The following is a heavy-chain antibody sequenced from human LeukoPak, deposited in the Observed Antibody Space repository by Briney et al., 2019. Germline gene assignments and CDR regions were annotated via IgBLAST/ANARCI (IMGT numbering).Heavy chain of an antibody. J-gene: IGHJ4*02. Sequence: GGSLRLSCAASGFTFSSYAMHWVRQAPGKGLEWVAVISYDGSNKYYADSVKGRFTISRDNSKNTLYLQMNTLRAEDTAIYYCAKPWREDGDYWSFNYWGQGTLVTVPS. D-gene: IGHD4-17*01. CDR1: GFTFSSYA. CDR2: ISYDGSNK. CDR3: AKPWREDGDYWSFNY. V-gene: IGHV3-30*04.